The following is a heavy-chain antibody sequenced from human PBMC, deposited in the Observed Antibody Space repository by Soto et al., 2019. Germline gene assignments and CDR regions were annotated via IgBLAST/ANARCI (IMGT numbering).Heavy chain of an antibody. V-gene: IGHV4-31*03. CDR3: SRDLAYYEDLYYGMDV. D-gene: IGHD3-22*01. J-gene: IGHJ6*02. Sequence: QVQLQESGPGLVKPSQTLSLTCPVSGGSISRGGYYWSWIRQHPGKGLEWIGYIYYSGSTYYNPSLKSRVTISGETSKNQFSLKLSSVTAADTDVYYCSRDLAYYEDLYYGMDVWGQGTTVTVSS. CDR2: IYYSGST. CDR1: GGSISRGGYY.